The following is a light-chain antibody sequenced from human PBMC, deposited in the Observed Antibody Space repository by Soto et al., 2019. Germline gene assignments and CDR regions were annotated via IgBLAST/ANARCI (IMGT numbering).Light chain of an antibody. CDR1: SSDVGGYDR. J-gene: IGLJ3*02. Sequence: QSALTQPASVSGSPGQSINISCTGTSSDVGGYDRVSWYQQHPGKAPKPLIYEGTKRPSGISKRLSGSKSGNTASLTISGLQAEDEADYYCCSSAGSRILSWVFGGGTKLTVL. CDR2: EGT. V-gene: IGLV2-23*01. CDR3: CSSAGSRILSWV.